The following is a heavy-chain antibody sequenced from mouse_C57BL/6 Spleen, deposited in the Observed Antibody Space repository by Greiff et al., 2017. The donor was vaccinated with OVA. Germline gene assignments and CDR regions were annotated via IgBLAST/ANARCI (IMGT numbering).Heavy chain of an antibody. CDR1: GYTFTSYW. CDR3: ARRGLYFDY. Sequence: QVQLKQPGAELVKPGASVKLSCKASGYTFTSYWMQWVKQRPGQGLEWIGEIDPSDSYTNYNQKFKGKATLTVDTSSSTAYMQLSSLTSEDSAVYYCARRGLYFDYWGQGTTLTVSS. V-gene: IGHV1-50*01. J-gene: IGHJ2*01. CDR2: IDPSDSYT.